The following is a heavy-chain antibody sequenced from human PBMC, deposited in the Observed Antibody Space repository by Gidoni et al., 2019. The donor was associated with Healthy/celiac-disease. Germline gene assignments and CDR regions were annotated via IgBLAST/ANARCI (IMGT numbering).Heavy chain of an antibody. CDR1: GFTFSCYA. V-gene: IGHV3-23*04. J-gene: IGHJ6*02. CDR3: AKDGVLTYYDILTGSRVVYGMDV. Sequence: EVQLVESGGGLVQPGGSLRLSWADSGFTFSCYAMNWVRQAPGTGLGWVSAIGGSGGSTYYADSVKGRFTISRDNSKNTLYLQMNSMRAEDTAVYYCAKDGVLTYYDILTGSRVVYGMDVWGQGTTVTVSS. D-gene: IGHD3-9*01. CDR2: IGGSGGST.